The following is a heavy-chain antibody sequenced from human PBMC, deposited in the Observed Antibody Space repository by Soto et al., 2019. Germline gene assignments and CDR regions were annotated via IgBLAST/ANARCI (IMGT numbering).Heavy chain of an antibody. CDR3: ARGDTHHLLSGWFDP. CDR2: IIPIFGRT. V-gene: IGHV1-69*01. J-gene: IGHJ5*02. Sequence: QVQLVQSGAEVKKPGSSVNVSCKASGGTFSSFAFSWVRQAPGQGLEWMGDIIPIFGRTHYAQKFQGIVTITADEATFTAYIELSSLTSDDTAGYYCARGDTHHLLSGWFDPWFQGTLVIVSS. D-gene: IGHD2-2*01. CDR1: GGTFSSFA.